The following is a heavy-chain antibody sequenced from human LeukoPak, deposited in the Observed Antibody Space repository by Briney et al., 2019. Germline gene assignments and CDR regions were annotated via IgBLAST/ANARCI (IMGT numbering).Heavy chain of an antibody. Sequence: PGGSLRLSCAASGFTFSSYSMNWVRQAPGKGLEWVAGISGSGTSTYYADSAKGRFTISRDNSKNTLYLQMNSLRAEDTAVYHCAKDAGRYWYGSGNDPYWYFDLWGRGTLVTVSS. V-gene: IGHV3-23*01. CDR1: GFTFSSYS. CDR2: ISGSGTST. J-gene: IGHJ2*01. CDR3: AKDAGRYWYGSGNDPYWYFDL. D-gene: IGHD3-10*01.